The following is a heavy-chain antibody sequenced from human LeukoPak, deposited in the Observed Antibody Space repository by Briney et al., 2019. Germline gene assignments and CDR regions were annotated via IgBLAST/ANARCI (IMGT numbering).Heavy chain of an antibody. V-gene: IGHV3-53*01. D-gene: IGHD1-14*01. CDR2: IYSGGST. CDR3: ARAPEYYYYMDV. J-gene: IGHJ6*03. CDR1: GCTVSSNY. Sequence: GGSLRLSCAASGCTVSSNYMSWVRQAPGKGLEWVSVIYSGGSTYYADSVKGRFTISRDNSKNTLYLQMNSLRAEDTAVYYCARAPEYYYYMDVWGKGTTVTVSS.